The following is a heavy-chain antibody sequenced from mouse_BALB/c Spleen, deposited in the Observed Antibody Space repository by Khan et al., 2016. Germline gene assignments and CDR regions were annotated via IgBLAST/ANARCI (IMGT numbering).Heavy chain of an antibody. V-gene: IGHV3-2*02. Sequence: VQLQESGPGLVKPSQSLSLTCTVTGYSITSGYGWNWIRQFPGNKLEWMGYISYSGSTNYNPSLKSRISIARDTSKNQFFLQLNSVTTEDTATYYCARTARIKYWGQGTTLTVSS. J-gene: IGHJ2*01. CDR3: ARTARIKY. CDR2: ISYSGST. D-gene: IGHD1-2*01. CDR1: GYSITSGYG.